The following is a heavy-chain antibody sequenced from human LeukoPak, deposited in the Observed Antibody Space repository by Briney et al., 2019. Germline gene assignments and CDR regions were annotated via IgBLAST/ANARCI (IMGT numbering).Heavy chain of an antibody. D-gene: IGHD1-26*01. V-gene: IGHV1-69*05. J-gene: IGHJ6*03. Sequence: SVKVSCKASGGTFSSYAISWLRQAPGQGLEWMGGIIPIFGTANYAQKFQGRVTITTDESTSTAYMELSSLRSEDTAVYYCATLPVGYYYMDVWGKGTTVTVSS. CDR1: GGTFSSYA. CDR2: IIPIFGTA. CDR3: ATLPVGYYYMDV.